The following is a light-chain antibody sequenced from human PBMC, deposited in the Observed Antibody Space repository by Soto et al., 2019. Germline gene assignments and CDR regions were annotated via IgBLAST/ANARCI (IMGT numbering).Light chain of an antibody. CDR3: QQYYGYPRT. J-gene: IGKJ3*01. CDR1: QGISSY. V-gene: IGKV1-8*01. Sequence: AIRMTQSPSSLSASTGDRVTITCRASQGISSYLAWYQQKPGKAPKLLMYAASTLQSRVPSRFGGSGSGTDFTLPISCLQSEDFATYYCQQYYGYPRTFGPGTKVDIK. CDR2: AAS.